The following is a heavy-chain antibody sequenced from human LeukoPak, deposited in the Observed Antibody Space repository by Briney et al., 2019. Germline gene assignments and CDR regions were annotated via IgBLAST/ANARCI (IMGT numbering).Heavy chain of an antibody. CDR3: ARDLRVPAAMGDAFDI. Sequence: KPSETLSLTCAVSGGSISSGNWWSWVRQPPGKGLEWIGEIYHSGSTNYNPSLKSRVTISLDKSKNQFSLKLNSVTAADTAVYYCARDLRVPAAMGDAFDIWGQGTVVTVSS. CDR1: GGSISSGNW. J-gene: IGHJ3*02. V-gene: IGHV4-4*02. CDR2: IYHSGST. D-gene: IGHD2-2*01.